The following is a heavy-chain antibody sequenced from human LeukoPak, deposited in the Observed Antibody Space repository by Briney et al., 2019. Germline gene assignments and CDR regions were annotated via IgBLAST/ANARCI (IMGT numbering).Heavy chain of an antibody. CDR3: TTAHAGENDAFDI. J-gene: IGHJ3*02. CDR2: IKSKTDGGTT. Sequence: SWIRQAPGKGLEWVGRIKSKTDGGTTDYAAPVKGRFTISRDDSKNTLYLQMNSLKTEDTAVYYCTTAHAGENDAFDIWGQGTMVTVSS. V-gene: IGHV3-15*01. D-gene: IGHD3-16*01.